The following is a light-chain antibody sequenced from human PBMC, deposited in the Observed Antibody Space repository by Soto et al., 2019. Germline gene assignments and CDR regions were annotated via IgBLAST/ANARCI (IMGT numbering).Light chain of an antibody. CDR2: GAS. CDR1: QSVSSSY. V-gene: IGKV3-20*01. Sequence: EIVLTQSPGTLSLSPGERATLSCRASQSVSSSYLAWYQQKPGQAPRLLIYGASSRATGIPDRFSGSGSGTDFTLTISRLKPEDFAVYYCQQYHNSPLTFGQGTKVDIK. J-gene: IGKJ1*01. CDR3: QQYHNSPLT.